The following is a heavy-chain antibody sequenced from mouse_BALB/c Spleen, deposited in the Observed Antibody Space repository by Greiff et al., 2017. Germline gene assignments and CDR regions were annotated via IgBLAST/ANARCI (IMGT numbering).Heavy chain of an antibody. CDR2: INPGSSTI. D-gene: IGHD2-14*01. V-gene: IGHV4-2*02. Sequence: EVQLVESGGGLVQPGGSLNLSCAASGFDFSRYWMSWARQAPGKGQEWIGEINPGSSTINYTPSLKDKFIISRDNAKNTLYLQMSKVRSEDTALYYCARNYRYRYAMDYWGQGTSVTVSS. CDR1: GFDFSRYW. CDR3: ARNYRYRYAMDY. J-gene: IGHJ4*01.